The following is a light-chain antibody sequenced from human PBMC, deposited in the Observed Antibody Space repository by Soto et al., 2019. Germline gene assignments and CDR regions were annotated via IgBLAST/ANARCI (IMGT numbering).Light chain of an antibody. CDR2: EVS. V-gene: IGLV2-8*01. Sequence: QSVLTQPPSASGSPGQSVTISCTGTSSDVGGFNYVSWYQQHPGKAPKLMISEVSKRPSGVPDRFSGSKSGNTAYLTVSGLQAEDEADYYCSSYAGSNNWVFGGGTKLTVL. CDR3: SSYAGSNNWV. J-gene: IGLJ3*02. CDR1: SSDVGGFNY.